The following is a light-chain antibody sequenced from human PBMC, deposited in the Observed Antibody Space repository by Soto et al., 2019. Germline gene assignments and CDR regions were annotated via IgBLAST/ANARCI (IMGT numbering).Light chain of an antibody. CDR2: GAS. CDR3: HQHGGSPET. V-gene: IGKV3-20*01. Sequence: EIVLTQSPGTLSLSPGERATLSCRASRSVNNNYVAWYQQKPGQAPRLPIFGASSRATGIPDRFIGSGSGTEFILTISRLEPDDFAIYHCHQHGGSPETFGQGTKVDIK. CDR1: RSVNNNY. J-gene: IGKJ1*01.